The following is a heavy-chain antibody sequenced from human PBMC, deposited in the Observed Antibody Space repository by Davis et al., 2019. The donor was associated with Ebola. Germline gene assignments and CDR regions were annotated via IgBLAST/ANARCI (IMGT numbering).Heavy chain of an antibody. CDR2: ISGSGAST. Sequence: GESLKISCVASGFTFENHAMNWVRQAPGRGLEWVSSISGSGASTYYADSVKGRFTISRDNSKNTLYLQMNTLRAEDAARYYCTNYVQRGAFDIWAKGQWSPSLQ. D-gene: IGHD5-18*01. V-gene: IGHV3-23*01. J-gene: IGHJ3*02. CDR1: GFTFENHA. CDR3: TNYVQRGAFDI.